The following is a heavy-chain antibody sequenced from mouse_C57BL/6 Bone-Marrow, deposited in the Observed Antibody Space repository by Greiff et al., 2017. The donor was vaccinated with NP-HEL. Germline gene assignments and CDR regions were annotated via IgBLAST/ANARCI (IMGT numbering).Heavy chain of an antibody. CDR2: IYPGSGNT. CDR1: GYTFTDYY. J-gene: IGHJ2*01. CDR3: AREDYYGSSY. V-gene: IGHV1-76*01. D-gene: IGHD1-1*01. Sequence: QVQLQQSGAELVRPGASVKLSCKASGYTFTDYYINWVKQRPGQGLEWIARIYPGSGNTYYNEKFKGKATLTAEKSSSTAYMQLSSLTSEDSAVYFCAREDYYGSSYWGQGTTLTVSS.